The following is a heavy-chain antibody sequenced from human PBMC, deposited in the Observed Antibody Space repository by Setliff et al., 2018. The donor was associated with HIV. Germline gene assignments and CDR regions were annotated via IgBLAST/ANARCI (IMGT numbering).Heavy chain of an antibody. Sequence: ASVKVSCKASGYTFTGNYIHWVRQAPGQGLEWMGGFDPEDAERIYAQKFQGRLTMTEDTSSNTAYMELNNLRSEDTAVYYCTTHLRSWTFLTGWGPLRYWGRGTLVTVSS. V-gene: IGHV1-24*01. CDR3: TTHLRSWTFLTGWGPLRY. CDR2: FDPEDAER. CDR1: GYTFTGNY. D-gene: IGHD3-9*01. J-gene: IGHJ4*02.